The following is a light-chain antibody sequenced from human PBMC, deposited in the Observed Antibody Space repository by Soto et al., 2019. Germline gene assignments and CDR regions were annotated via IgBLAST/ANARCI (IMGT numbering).Light chain of an antibody. CDR2: NND. Sequence: QSVLTQPPSASGTPGQRVTISCSGSSSNIGTNTVNWYQQLPGTAPNLLIYNNDQRPSGVTDRFSGSKSGTSASLAISGLQSEDEADYYWGAWDDSLNGVVFGGGTKRTVL. J-gene: IGLJ3*02. CDR3: GAWDDSLNGVV. V-gene: IGLV1-44*01. CDR1: SSNIGTNT.